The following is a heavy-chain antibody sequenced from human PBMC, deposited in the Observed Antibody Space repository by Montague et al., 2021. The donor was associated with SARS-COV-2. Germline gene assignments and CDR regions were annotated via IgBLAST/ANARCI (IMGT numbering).Heavy chain of an antibody. CDR3: ARAGSSSTIYQSAMDV. CDR1: GFSFSDHY. V-gene: IGHV3-72*01. CDR2: IRDKSKSHTI. Sequence: SLRLSCAASGFSFSDHYMDWVRRAPGKGLEWVARIRDKSKSHTIEYAASVKGRFTISRDDSENSLYLQMDGPTTADTAVYYCARAGSSSTIYQSAMDVWGQGTTVTVSS. D-gene: IGHD6-6*01. J-gene: IGHJ6*02.